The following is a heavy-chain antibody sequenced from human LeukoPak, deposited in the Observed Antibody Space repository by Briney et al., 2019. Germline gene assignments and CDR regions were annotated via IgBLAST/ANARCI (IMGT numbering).Heavy chain of an antibody. D-gene: IGHD7-27*01. Sequence: SETLSLTCTLSGGSISSGGYYSSWIRQLPGKGPEWIGYIYYSGTTSYNPSLNSRLTISLDTSENQFSLKLSSVTAADTAVYYCARGSTGDKSNNWGQGTLVTVSS. CDR3: ARGSTGDKSNN. V-gene: IGHV4-31*03. J-gene: IGHJ4*02. CDR1: GGSISSGGYY. CDR2: IYYSGTT.